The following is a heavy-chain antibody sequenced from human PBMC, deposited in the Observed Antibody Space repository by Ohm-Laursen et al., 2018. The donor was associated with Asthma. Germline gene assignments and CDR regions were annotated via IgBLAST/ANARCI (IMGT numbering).Heavy chain of an antibody. CDR3: ARIGPEWELPGREYSLHH. CDR2: ISTASTFI. Sequence: GSLRLSCTASGYTFSRYSIHWVRQVPGKGLEWVASISTASTFIYYADSVRGRFTTSRDNAKISVYLQMTSLRAEDTALYYCARIGPEWELPGREYSLHHWGQGTQVTVSS. V-gene: IGHV3-21*01. D-gene: IGHD1-26*01. J-gene: IGHJ1*01. CDR1: GYTFSRYS.